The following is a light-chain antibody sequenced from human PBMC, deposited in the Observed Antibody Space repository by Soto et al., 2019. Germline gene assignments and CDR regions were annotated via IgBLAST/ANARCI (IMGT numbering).Light chain of an antibody. V-gene: IGLV2-14*01. CDR3: SSYTSISTVV. CDR2: EVS. CDR1: SSDVGGYNY. Sequence: QSVLTQPASVSGSPGQSITISCTGTSSDVGGYNYVSWYQQHLGKAPKLMIYEVSNRPSGVSNRFSGSKSGNTASLTISGLQAEDEADYYCSSYTSISTVVFGGGTKVTVL. J-gene: IGLJ2*01.